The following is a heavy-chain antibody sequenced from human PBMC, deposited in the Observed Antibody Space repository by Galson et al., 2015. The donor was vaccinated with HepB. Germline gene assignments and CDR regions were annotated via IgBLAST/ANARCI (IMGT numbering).Heavy chain of an antibody. D-gene: IGHD6-13*01. CDR2: VSDDGSKK. V-gene: IGHV3-30*18. J-gene: IGHJ4*02. Sequence: SLRLSCAASGFTFTSYGMHWVRQAPGKGLEWVATVSDDGSKKAYADSVRDRFTISRDNFKDRLDLQMDSLRAEDTAVYYCAKVRTSTWHSVHLDYWGQGILVTVSS. CDR1: GFTFTSYG. CDR3: AKVRTSTWHSVHLDY.